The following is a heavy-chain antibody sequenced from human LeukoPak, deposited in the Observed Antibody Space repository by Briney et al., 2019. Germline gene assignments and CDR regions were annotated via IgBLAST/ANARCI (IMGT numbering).Heavy chain of an antibody. J-gene: IGHJ6*03. CDR2: IYYSGST. Sequence: SETLSLTCTVSGGSISSYYWSWIRQPPGKGLEWIGYIYYSGSTNYNPSLKSRVTISVDTSKNQFSLKLSSVTAADTAVYYCARVTPRSSGWYEDYYYYMDVWGKGTTVTISS. V-gene: IGHV4-59*01. CDR1: GGSISSYY. D-gene: IGHD6-19*01. CDR3: ARVTPRSSGWYEDYYYYMDV.